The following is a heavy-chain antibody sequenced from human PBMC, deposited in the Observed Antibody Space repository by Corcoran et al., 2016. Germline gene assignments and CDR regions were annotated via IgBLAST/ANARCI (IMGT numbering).Heavy chain of an antibody. CDR3: ARGRYCSSTSCYGGAWFDP. CDR2: ISSSSSTI. CDR1: GFTFSSYS. D-gene: IGHD2-2*01. J-gene: IGHJ5*02. V-gene: IGHV3-48*02. Sequence: EVQLVESGGGLVQPGGSLRLSCAASGFTFSSYSMNWVRQAPGKGLEWVSYISSSSSTIYYADSVKGRFTISRDNAKNSLYLQMNSLRDEDTAVYYCARGRYCSSTSCYGGAWFDPWGQGTLVTVSS.